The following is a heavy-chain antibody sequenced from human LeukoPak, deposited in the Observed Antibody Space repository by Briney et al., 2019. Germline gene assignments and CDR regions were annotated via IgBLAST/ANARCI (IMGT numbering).Heavy chain of an antibody. D-gene: IGHD3-9*01. V-gene: IGHV1-18*01. CDR1: GYTFTSYG. CDR3: ARGGQVLRYFGWVLDY. J-gene: IGHJ4*02. Sequence: ASVKVSCKASGYTFTSYGISWVRQAPGQGLEWMGWISAYNGNTNYAQKLQGRVTMTTDTSTSTAYMELRSLRSDDTAVYYCARGGQVLRYFGWVLDYWGQGTLVTVSS. CDR2: ISAYNGNT.